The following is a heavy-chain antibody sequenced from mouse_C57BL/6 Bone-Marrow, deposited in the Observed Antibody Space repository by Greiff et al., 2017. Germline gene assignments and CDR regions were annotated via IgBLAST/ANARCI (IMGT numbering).Heavy chain of an antibody. J-gene: IGHJ3*01. D-gene: IGHD1-1*01. CDR1: GFTFSDYY. Sequence: EVHLVESGGGLVQPGGSLKLSCAASGFTFSDYYMYWVRQTPEKRLEWVAYISNGGGSTYYPDTVKGRFTISRDNAKNTLYLQMSRLKSEDTAMYYCARGIYYGSSTRGFAYWGQGTLVTVSA. CDR3: ARGIYYGSSTRGFAY. CDR2: ISNGGGST. V-gene: IGHV5-12*01.